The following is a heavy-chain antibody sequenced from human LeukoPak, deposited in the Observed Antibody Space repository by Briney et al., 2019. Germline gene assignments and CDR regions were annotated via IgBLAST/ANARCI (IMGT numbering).Heavy chain of an antibody. V-gene: IGHV4-59*12. CDR3: ARRGVAVAGNFDY. J-gene: IGHJ4*02. CDR1: GGSISSYY. CDR2: IYYSGSST. D-gene: IGHD6-19*01. Sequence: EASETLSLTCTVSGGSISSYYWTWIRQPPGGGLEWIGYIYYSGSSTYYNPSLNSRVTISVDKSKNQFSLKLSSVTAADTAVYYCARRGVAVAGNFDYWGQGTLVTVSS.